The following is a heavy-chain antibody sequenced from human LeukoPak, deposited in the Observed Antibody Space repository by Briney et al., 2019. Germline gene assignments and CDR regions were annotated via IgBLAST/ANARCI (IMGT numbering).Heavy chain of an antibody. D-gene: IGHD4-17*01. J-gene: IGHJ4*02. CDR1: GFTFSIYA. CDR2: ISDSDGST. Sequence: PGGSLRLSCAASGFTFSIYAMSWVRQAPGKGLEWVSGISDSDGSTYYADSVKGRFTLSRDNSMNTLYLQMKSLRAEDTAVYYCARGPTVTSFEDYWGQGTLVTVSS. CDR3: ARGPTVTSFEDY. V-gene: IGHV3-23*01.